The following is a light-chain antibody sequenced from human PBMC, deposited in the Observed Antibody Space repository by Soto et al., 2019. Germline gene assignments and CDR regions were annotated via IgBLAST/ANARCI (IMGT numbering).Light chain of an antibody. Sequence: TQSPGTLSLSPGERATLSCRASQSVSSSYLAWYQQKPGKAPKLLIYKASSLESGVPSRFSGSGSGTEFTLTISSLQPDDFATYYCQQYNSYSLTFGGGTKVDIK. V-gene: IGKV1-5*03. CDR2: KAS. CDR1: QSVSSS. J-gene: IGKJ4*01. CDR3: QQYNSYSLT.